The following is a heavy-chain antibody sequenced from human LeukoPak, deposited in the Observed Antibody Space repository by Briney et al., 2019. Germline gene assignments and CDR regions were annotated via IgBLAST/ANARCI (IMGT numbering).Heavy chain of an antibody. J-gene: IGHJ3*02. V-gene: IGHV4-34*01. CDR3: ARGSGAFDI. D-gene: IGHD7-27*01. CDR2: INPSGIT. CDR1: GGSFSGYY. Sequence: KSSETLSLTCVVYGGSFSGYYWGWIRQPPGKGLEWIGDINPSGITNYNQSLKSRVTISADTPKNQFSLKLSSVTAADTAVYYCARGSGAFDIWGQGTMVTVSS.